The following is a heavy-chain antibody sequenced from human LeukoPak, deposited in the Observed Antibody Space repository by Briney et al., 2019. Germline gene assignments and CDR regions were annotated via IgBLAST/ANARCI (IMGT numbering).Heavy chain of an antibody. CDR3: ARGNVYGDPDRYFDH. CDR1: GYTFTSYD. J-gene: IGHJ2*01. D-gene: IGHD4-17*01. Sequence: ASVKVSCKASGYTFTSYDINWVRQATGQGLEWMGWMNPNSGNTGYAQKFQGRVTMTRNTSIRTAYMELNSLTSEDTAVSYCARGNVYGDPDRYFDHWGRGTLVTVPS. V-gene: IGHV1-8*01. CDR2: MNPNSGNT.